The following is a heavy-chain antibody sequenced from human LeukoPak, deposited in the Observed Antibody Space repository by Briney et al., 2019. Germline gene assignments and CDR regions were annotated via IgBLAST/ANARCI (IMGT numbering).Heavy chain of an antibody. CDR3: AGGDSVVVPTAVGSWDY. Sequence: GGSLRLSCAASGFTVSSNYMSWVRQAPGKGLEWVSVIHSGGNTFYADSVKGRFTISRDDSKNTLYLQMNSLRAEDTAVYYCAGGDSVVVPTAVGSWDYWGQGTLVTVSS. CDR1: GFTVSSNY. CDR2: IHSGGNT. J-gene: IGHJ4*02. V-gene: IGHV3-53*01. D-gene: IGHD2-2*01.